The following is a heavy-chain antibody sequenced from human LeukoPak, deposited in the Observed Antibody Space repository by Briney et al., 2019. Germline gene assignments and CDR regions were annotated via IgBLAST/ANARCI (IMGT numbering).Heavy chain of an antibody. V-gene: IGHV1-69*13. J-gene: IGHJ4*02. Sequence: SVKVSCTASGGTFSSYAISWVRQAPGQGLEWMGGITPIFGTANYAQKFQGRVTITADESTSTAYMELSSLRSEDTAVYYCARGSSGYSYGYEDYWGQGTLVTVSS. CDR3: ARGSSGYSYGYEDY. CDR2: ITPIFGTA. CDR1: GGTFSSYA. D-gene: IGHD5-18*01.